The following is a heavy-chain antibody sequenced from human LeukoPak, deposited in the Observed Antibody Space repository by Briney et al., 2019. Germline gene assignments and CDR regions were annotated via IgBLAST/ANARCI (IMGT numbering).Heavy chain of an antibody. Sequence: SVKVSCKASGGTFSSYAISWVRQAPGQGLEWMGGIIPIFGTANYAQKFQGSITINTDETTSTVYMELSSLRSEDTAVYYCARGGHDILTGYYFPLDYCGQGTLVTVSS. J-gene: IGHJ4*02. V-gene: IGHV1-69*05. CDR1: GGTFSSYA. CDR3: ARGGHDILTGYYFPLDY. CDR2: IIPIFGTA. D-gene: IGHD3-9*01.